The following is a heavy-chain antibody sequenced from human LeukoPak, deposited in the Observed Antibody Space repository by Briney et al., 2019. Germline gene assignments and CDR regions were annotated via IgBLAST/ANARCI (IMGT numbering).Heavy chain of an antibody. CDR3: TRAWSGGSDAFDI. CDR1: GYTSTNYD. CDR2: MNHSSGNT. Sequence: ASVTVSCTASGYTSTNYDINWVRRAPGQGLEWMGWMNHSSGNTDYAQKFQDRVTITWNNSITTAYMELSSLRSEDTAMYYCTRAWSGGSDAFDIWGQGTIVAVSS. J-gene: IGHJ3*02. V-gene: IGHV1-8*01. D-gene: IGHD3-3*01.